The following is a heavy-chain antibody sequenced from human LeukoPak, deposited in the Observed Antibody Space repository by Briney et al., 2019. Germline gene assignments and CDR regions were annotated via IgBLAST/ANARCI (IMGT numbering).Heavy chain of an antibody. CDR1: GGSFSGYY. CDR3: ARRPSITTFGVVTSGDWFDP. D-gene: IGHD3-3*01. CDR2: INHSGST. V-gene: IGHV4-34*01. J-gene: IGHJ5*02. Sequence: SETLSLTCAVYGGSFSGYYWSWIRQPPGKGLEWIGEINHSGSTNYNPSLKSRVTISVDTSKNQFSLKLSSVTAADTAVYYCARRPSITTFGVVTSGDWFDPWGQGTLVTVSS.